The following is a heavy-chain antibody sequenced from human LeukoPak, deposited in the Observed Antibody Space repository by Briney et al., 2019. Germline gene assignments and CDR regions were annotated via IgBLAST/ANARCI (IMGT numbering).Heavy chain of an antibody. CDR3: ATGVVVASSNWVDP. Sequence: ASVKVSCKVSGYTLTELSMHWVRQAPGKGLEWMGGFDPEDGETIYAQKFQGRVTMTEDTSTDTAYMELSSLRSEDTAVYYCATGVVVASSNWVDPRGQGTLVTVSS. CDR1: GYTLTELS. CDR2: FDPEDGET. V-gene: IGHV1-24*01. D-gene: IGHD2-15*01. J-gene: IGHJ5*02.